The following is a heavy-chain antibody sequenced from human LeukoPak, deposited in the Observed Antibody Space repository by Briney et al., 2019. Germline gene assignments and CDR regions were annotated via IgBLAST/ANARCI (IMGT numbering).Heavy chain of an antibody. CDR2: IYTSGST. Sequence: SETLSLTCTVSGGSISSGSYYWSWIRQPAGKGLEWIGRIYTSGSTNYNPSLKSRVTISVDTSKNQFSLKLSSVTAADTAVYYCARAWTSGYSPQTWYYFDYWGQGTLVTVSS. V-gene: IGHV4-61*02. D-gene: IGHD3-3*01. J-gene: IGHJ4*02. CDR3: ARAWTSGYSPQTWYYFDY. CDR1: GGSISSGSYY.